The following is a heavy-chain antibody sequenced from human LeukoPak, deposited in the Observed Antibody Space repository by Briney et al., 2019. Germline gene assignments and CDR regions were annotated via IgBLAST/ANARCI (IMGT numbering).Heavy chain of an antibody. D-gene: IGHD4-17*01. J-gene: IGHJ4*02. V-gene: IGHV3-53*01. CDR1: GFIFSTYA. CDR2: IYSGGST. Sequence: PGGSLRLSCTASGFIFSTYAMSWVRQAPGKGLEWVPNIYSGGSTYYADSVKGRFTISRDNSKSTMYLQMNSLRAEDTAVYYCAREGDHGAPEFWGQGTLVTVSS. CDR3: AREGDHGAPEF.